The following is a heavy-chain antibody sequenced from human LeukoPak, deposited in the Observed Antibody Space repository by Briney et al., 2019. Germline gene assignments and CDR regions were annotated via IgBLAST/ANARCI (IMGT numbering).Heavy chain of an antibody. CDR2: INRDGSST. CDR1: GFTFRSYW. V-gene: IGHV3-74*01. Sequence: PGGSLRLSCAASGFTFRSYWMHWVRHAPGKGLVWVSRINRDGSSTSYADSVKGRFTISRDNAKTTLYLQMNSLRAEDTAVYYCARGWEGYFDYWGQGTLVTVSS. D-gene: IGHD1-26*01. CDR3: ARGWEGYFDY. J-gene: IGHJ4*02.